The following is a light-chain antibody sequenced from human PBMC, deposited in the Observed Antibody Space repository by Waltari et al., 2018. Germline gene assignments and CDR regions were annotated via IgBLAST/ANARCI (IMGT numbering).Light chain of an antibody. J-gene: IGKJ1*01. CDR2: AAS. CDR1: QGIRYD. Sequence: AIQMTQSPSSLSASVGDRVTITCRASQGIRYDLGWYQQKPGKAPKLLIYAASSLQSGVPSRFSGGGAGTEFTLTISSLQLEDFATYYCLQDYNYPWTFGQGTKVEIK. V-gene: IGKV1-6*01. CDR3: LQDYNYPWT.